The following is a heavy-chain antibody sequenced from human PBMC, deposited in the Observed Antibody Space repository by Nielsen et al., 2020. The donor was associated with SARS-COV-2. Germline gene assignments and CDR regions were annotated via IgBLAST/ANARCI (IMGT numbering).Heavy chain of an antibody. CDR2: IRSKANSYAT. CDR3: TRVPYYYYYGMDV. Sequence: WIRQPPGEGLEWVGRIRSKANSYATAYAASVKGRFTISRDDSKNTAYLQMNSLKTEDTAVYYCTRVPYYYYYGMDVWGQGTTVTVSS. J-gene: IGHJ6*02. V-gene: IGHV3-73*01. D-gene: IGHD1-1*01.